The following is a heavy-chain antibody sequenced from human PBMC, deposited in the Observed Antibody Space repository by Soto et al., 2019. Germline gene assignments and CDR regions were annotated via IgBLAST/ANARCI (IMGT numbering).Heavy chain of an antibody. CDR3: AKGSYYYDSSGCSH. Sequence: EVQLLESGGGLVQPGGSLRLSCAASGFTFSSYAMSWVRQAPGKGLEWVSAVSGSGGSTYYADSVKGRFTISRDNCENTLYLQMNSLRAEDTAVYYCAKGSYYYDSSGCSHWGQGTLVTVSS. CDR1: GFTFSSYA. D-gene: IGHD3-22*01. V-gene: IGHV3-23*01. CDR2: VSGSGGST. J-gene: IGHJ4*02.